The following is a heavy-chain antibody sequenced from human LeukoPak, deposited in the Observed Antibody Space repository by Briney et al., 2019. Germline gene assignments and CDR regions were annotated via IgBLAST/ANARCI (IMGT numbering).Heavy chain of an antibody. J-gene: IGHJ6*03. CDR3: ATALFCTNGVCWDMAV. Sequence: GGSLRLSCAASGFTFSDHYMDWVRQAPGKGLEWVGRIRSKANTYTTEYAASVKGRFTISRDDSKNSLYLQMNSLKTEDTAVYYCATALFCTNGVCWDMAVWGKGTTVTVSS. D-gene: IGHD2-8*01. CDR2: IRSKANTYTT. CDR1: GFTFSDHY. V-gene: IGHV3-72*01.